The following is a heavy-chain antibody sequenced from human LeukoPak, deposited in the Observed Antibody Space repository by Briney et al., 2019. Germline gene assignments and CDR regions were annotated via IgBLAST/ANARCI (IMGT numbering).Heavy chain of an antibody. CDR2: IYYSGST. J-gene: IGHJ5*02. V-gene: IGHV4-39*01. CDR3: ARHAVITMIVAVRLDWFDP. Sequence: SETLSLTCTVSGGSISSSSYYWGWIRQPPGKGLEWIGSIYYSGSTYYNPSLKSRVTISVDTSKNQFSLKLSSVTAADTAVYYCARHAVITMIVAVRLDWFDPWGQGTLVTVSS. CDR1: GGSISSSSYY. D-gene: IGHD3-22*01.